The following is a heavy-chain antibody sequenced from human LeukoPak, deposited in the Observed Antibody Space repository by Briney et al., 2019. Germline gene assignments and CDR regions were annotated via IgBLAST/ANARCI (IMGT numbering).Heavy chain of an antibody. D-gene: IGHD3-10*01. CDR2: IWYDGSYK. CDR3: ARDRDYYGSGSYLYYYYMDV. J-gene: IGHJ6*03. V-gene: IGHV3-33*01. Sequence: PGRSLRLSCAASGFTFSSFGMHWVRQAPGKGLEWVAVIWYDGSYKYYAGSVKGRFTISRDNSKNTLYLQMNSLRAEDTAVYYCARDRDYYGSGSYLYYYYMDVWGKGTTVTVSS. CDR1: GFTFSSFG.